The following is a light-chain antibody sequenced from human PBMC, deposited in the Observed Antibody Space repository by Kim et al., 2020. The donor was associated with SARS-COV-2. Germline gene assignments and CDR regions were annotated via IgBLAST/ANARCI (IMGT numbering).Light chain of an antibody. Sequence: SPGEGATLSCRASQTINNNYLAWYQQKPGQAPRLLMYGASSRATGIPDRFSGSGSGTDFTLTISRLEPEDFAMYYCQQYGSSPRTFGQGTKVEIK. CDR2: GAS. CDR1: QTINNNY. J-gene: IGKJ1*01. V-gene: IGKV3-20*01. CDR3: QQYGSSPRT.